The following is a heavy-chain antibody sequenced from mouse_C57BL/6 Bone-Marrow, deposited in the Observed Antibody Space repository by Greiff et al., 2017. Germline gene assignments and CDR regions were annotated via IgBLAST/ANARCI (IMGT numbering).Heavy chain of an antibody. D-gene: IGHD4-1*01. CDR3: ARGTGTLDY. J-gene: IGHJ2*01. Sequence: VQLQQSGAELVKPGASVKISCKASGYAFSSYWMNWVQQRPGKGLEWIGQIYPGDGDTNYTGKFKGKATLTADKSSSTAYMQLSRLTAEEYAVYFWARGTGTLDYWGQGTTLTVSS. V-gene: IGHV1-80*01. CDR1: GYAFSSYW. CDR2: IYPGDGDT.